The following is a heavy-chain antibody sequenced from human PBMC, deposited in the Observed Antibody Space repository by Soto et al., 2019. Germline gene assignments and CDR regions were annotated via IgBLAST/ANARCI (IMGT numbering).Heavy chain of an antibody. V-gene: IGHV3-7*03. J-gene: IGHJ6*02. CDR2: IKQDGSEN. CDR1: SFTFSSYW. D-gene: IGHD6-19*01. Sequence: DVRLVESGGGLVQPGGSLRLSCAASSFTFSSYWLSWVRQAPGKGLEWVATIKQDGSENYHVDSVKGRFTISRDNAKNSLYLQMSSLRADDTAVYYCARDGPFISVAAPAFQYAMDVWGQGTTVTVS. CDR3: ARDGPFISVAAPAFQYAMDV.